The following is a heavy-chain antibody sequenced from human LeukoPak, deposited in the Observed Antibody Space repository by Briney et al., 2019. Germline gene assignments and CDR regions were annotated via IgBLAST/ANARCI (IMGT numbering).Heavy chain of an antibody. CDR2: ISGSGGST. CDR3: AKDLYYYDSRVAFDY. CDR1: GFTFSIYA. J-gene: IGHJ4*02. Sequence: GGSLRLSCAASGFTFSIYAMSWVRQAPGKGLEWVSAISGSGGSTYYADSVKGRFTISRDNSKNTLYLQMNSLRAEDTAVYYCAKDLYYYDSRVAFDYWGQGTLVTVSS. V-gene: IGHV3-23*01. D-gene: IGHD3-22*01.